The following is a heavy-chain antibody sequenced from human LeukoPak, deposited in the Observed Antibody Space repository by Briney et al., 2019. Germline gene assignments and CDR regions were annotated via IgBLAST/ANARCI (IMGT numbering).Heavy chain of an antibody. CDR1: GGSISSSNW. J-gene: IGHJ3*02. D-gene: IGHD6-13*01. CDR3: AREYSSSWYKAEAFDI. V-gene: IGHV4-4*02. CDR2: TYHSGST. Sequence: PSETLSLPCAVSGGSISSSNWWSWVRQPPGKGLEWIGETYHSGSTNYNPSLKSRVTMSIDTSKNQFSLKLSSVTAADTDVYDCAREYSSSWYKAEAFDIWGQGTMVTVSS.